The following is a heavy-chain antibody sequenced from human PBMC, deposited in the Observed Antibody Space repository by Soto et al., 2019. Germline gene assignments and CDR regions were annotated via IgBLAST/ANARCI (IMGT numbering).Heavy chain of an antibody. Sequence: QVQLVQSGAEVREPGASVKVSRKAPGYSFTSLDINWVRQTAGQGLEWMGWMQPRTGRTGYAQKFQGRVTMTRDTSINTAYMELTTLTSDDTAFYYCARGVSAGVDYWGQGTLVTVSS. V-gene: IGHV1-8*01. D-gene: IGHD1-26*01. CDR1: GYSFTSLD. CDR3: ARGVSAGVDY. J-gene: IGHJ4*02. CDR2: MQPRTGRT.